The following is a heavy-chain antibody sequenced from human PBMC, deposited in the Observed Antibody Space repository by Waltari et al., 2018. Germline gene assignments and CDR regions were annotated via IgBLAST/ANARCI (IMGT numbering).Heavy chain of an antibody. V-gene: IGHV3-30-3*01. Sequence: QVQLVESGGGVVQPGRSLRLSCAASGFTFRSYALHWVRQAPGKGLEWGAVISYDGSNKYYADSVKGRFTISRDNSKNTLYLQMNSLRAEDTAVYYCARDEYSSRVGYFDYWGQGTLVTVSS. CDR2: ISYDGSNK. D-gene: IGHD6-6*01. CDR3: ARDEYSSRVGYFDY. CDR1: GFTFRSYA. J-gene: IGHJ4*02.